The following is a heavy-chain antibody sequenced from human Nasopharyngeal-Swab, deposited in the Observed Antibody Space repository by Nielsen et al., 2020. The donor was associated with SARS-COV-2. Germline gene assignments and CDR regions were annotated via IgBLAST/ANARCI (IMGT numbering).Heavy chain of an antibody. CDR1: GFTFSSYA. J-gene: IGHJ4*02. CDR3: ASGSYADFDY. Sequence: GGSLRLSCAASGFTFSSYAMSWVRQAPGKGLEWVSTVSGGGDSTNYADSVKGRFTISRDNSKNTLYLQMNSLRAEDTAVYYCASGSYADFDYWGQGTLVTVSS. CDR2: VSGGGDST. D-gene: IGHD1-26*01. V-gene: IGHV3-23*01.